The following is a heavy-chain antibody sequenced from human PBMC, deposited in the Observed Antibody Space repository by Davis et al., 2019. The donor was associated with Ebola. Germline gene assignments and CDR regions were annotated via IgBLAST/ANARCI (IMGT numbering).Heavy chain of an antibody. CDR2: ISYDGSNK. CDR3: ARGPGTGVLYNWFDP. CDR1: GFTFSSYA. J-gene: IGHJ5*02. D-gene: IGHD1-26*01. Sequence: GESLKISCAASGFTFSSYAMHWVRQAPGKGLEWVAVISYDGSNKYYADSVKGRFTISRDNSKNTLYLQMNSLRAEDTAVYYCARGPGTGVLYNWFDPRGQGTLVTVSS. V-gene: IGHV3-30-3*01.